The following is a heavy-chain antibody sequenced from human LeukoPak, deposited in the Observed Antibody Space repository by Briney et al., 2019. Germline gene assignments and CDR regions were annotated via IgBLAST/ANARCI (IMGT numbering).Heavy chain of an antibody. D-gene: IGHD3-22*01. CDR2: IQHDGTNK. V-gene: IGHV3-30*02. Sequence: GGSLRLSCAASGFTFSSYGMHWVRQAPGKGLEWVTLIQHDGTNKYYADSVKGRFTISRDNSKNTLYLQMNSLRAEDTAVYYCAKTFGPSSGYYYFDYWGQGTLVTVSS. CDR1: GFTFSSYG. CDR3: AKTFGPSSGYYYFDY. J-gene: IGHJ4*02.